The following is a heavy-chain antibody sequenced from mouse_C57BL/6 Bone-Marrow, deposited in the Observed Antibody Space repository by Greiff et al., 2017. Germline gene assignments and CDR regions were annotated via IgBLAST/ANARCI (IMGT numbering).Heavy chain of an antibody. J-gene: IGHJ4*01. Sequence: VQLQQPGAELVKPGASVKMSCKASGYTFTSYWITWVKQRPGQGLEWIGDIYPGSGSTNYNEKFKSKATLTVDPSSSTAYMQLSSLTSEDSAVYYCAREGSYYSNYYAMDYWGQGTSVTVSS. CDR2: IYPGSGST. D-gene: IGHD2-5*01. V-gene: IGHV1-55*01. CDR1: GYTFTSYW. CDR3: AREGSYYSNYYAMDY.